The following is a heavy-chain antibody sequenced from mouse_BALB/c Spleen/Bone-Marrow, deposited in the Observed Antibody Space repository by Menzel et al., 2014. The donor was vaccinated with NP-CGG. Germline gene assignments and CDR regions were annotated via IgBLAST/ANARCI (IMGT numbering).Heavy chain of an antibody. CDR3: ASYRYDWYFDV. J-gene: IGHJ1*01. D-gene: IGHD2-12*01. CDR2: IDPANGNT. V-gene: IGHV14-3*02. Sequence: VQLQQSGAELVKLGASVKLSCTASGLNIKDTYMHWVKQRPEQGLEWIGRIDPANGNTKYDPKFQGKATITADTSSNTAHLQLNSLTSEDTAVYYCASYRYDWYFDVWGAGTTVTVSS. CDR1: GLNIKDTY.